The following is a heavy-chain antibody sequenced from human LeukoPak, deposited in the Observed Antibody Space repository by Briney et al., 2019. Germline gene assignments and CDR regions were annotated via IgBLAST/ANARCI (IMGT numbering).Heavy chain of an antibody. D-gene: IGHD3-22*01. CDR2: IKQDGSEK. J-gene: IGHJ3*02. CDR1: GFTFSSYW. V-gene: IGHV3-7*03. Sequence: RPGGSLRLSCAASGFTFSSYWMSWVRQAPGKGLEWVANIKQDGSEKYYVDSVKGRFTISRDNAKNSLYLQMNSLRAEDTAVYYCARLTSGLHDAFDIWGQGTMVTVSS. CDR3: ARLTSGLHDAFDI.